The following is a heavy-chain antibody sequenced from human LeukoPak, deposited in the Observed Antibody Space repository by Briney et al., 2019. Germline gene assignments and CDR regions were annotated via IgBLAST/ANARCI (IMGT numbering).Heavy chain of an antibody. V-gene: IGHV3-23*01. CDR3: AKYSGSGYFYYYMDV. CDR2: ISGSSGGT. Sequence: GGSLRLSCAASGFTFSSCALSWVRQAPGKGLEWVSAISGSSGGTYYADSVKGRFTISRDNSKNTLYPQMNSLRAEDTAVYYCAKYSGSGYFYYYMDVWGRGTTVTVSS. J-gene: IGHJ6*03. D-gene: IGHD1-26*01. CDR1: GFTFSSCA.